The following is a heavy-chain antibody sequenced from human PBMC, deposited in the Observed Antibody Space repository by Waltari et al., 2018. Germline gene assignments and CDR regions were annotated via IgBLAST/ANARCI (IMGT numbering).Heavy chain of an antibody. CDR3: AREYCGGDCRLFDF. D-gene: IGHD2-21*02. CDR1: RDAITEHY. V-gene: IGHV1-2*02. CDR2: INPNGGST. Sequence: LVQSGAEVMKPGASVKVSCKVSRDAITEHYIHWVRQAPGQGLGLMGWINPNGGSTHDAQRYRGRITMTWDTSMTTSYMGLSGLRSDDTAVYYCAREYCGGDCRLFDFWGQGTLVTVSS. J-gene: IGHJ4*02.